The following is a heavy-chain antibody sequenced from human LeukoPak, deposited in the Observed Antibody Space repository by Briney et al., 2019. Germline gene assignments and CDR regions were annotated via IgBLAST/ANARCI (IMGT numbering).Heavy chain of an antibody. D-gene: IGHD3-10*01. J-gene: IGHJ2*01. CDR3: ARHRFGELLHFDL. CDR2: IYYSGST. Sequence: SETLSLTCIVSGGSISSSSYYWGWIRQPPGRGLEWIGSIYYSGSTYYNPSLKSRVTISVDTSKNQFSLKLSSVTAADTAVYYCARHRFGELLHFDLWGRGTLVTVSS. V-gene: IGHV4-39*01. CDR1: GGSISSSSYY.